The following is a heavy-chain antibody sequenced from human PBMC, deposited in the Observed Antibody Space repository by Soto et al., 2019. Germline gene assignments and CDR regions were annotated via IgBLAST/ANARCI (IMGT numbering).Heavy chain of an antibody. CDR1: GGSISSGGYS. V-gene: IGHV4-30-2*01. D-gene: IGHD2-2*01. CDR3: ARVPDH. Sequence: QLQLQESGSGLVQPSQTLSLTCAVSGGSISSGGYSCSWIRQPPGKGLEWIGYLYHSGSNYYNPCLKRRFTISVDRSKNQFSLKLSSVTAADTAVYYSARVPDHWGQGTLVTVSS. CDR2: LYHSGSN. J-gene: IGHJ4*02.